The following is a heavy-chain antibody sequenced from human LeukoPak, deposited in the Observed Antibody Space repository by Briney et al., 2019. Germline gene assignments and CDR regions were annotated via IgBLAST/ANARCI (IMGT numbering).Heavy chain of an antibody. CDR3: ARSPGYSYGSFDY. J-gene: IGHJ4*02. Sequence: SGGSLRLSCAASGFTFSSYEMNWVRQAPGKGLEWVSYISSSGSTIYYADSVKGRFTISRDNAKNSLYLQMNSLRAEDTAVYYCARSPGYSYGSFDYWGQGTLVTVSS. CDR1: GFTFSSYE. D-gene: IGHD5-18*01. CDR2: ISSSGSTI. V-gene: IGHV3-48*03.